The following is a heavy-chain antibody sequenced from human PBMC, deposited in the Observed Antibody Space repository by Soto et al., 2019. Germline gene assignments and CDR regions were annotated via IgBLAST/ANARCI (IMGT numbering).Heavy chain of an antibody. CDR1: GFTFSIYA. Sequence: GGSLRLSCAASGFTFSIYAMTWVRQAPGKGLEWVSAISASGGSTYYADTVKGRFTISRDNSKNTLYLQMNSLRAEDTAIYYCAKDRFNWNDPYYYYGLDVWGQGTTVTVSS. D-gene: IGHD1-1*01. V-gene: IGHV3-23*01. CDR3: AKDRFNWNDPYYYYGLDV. CDR2: ISASGGST. J-gene: IGHJ6*02.